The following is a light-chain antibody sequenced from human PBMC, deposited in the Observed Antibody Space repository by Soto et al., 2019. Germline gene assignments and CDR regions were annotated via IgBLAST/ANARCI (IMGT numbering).Light chain of an antibody. Sequence: EIVLTQSPGTLSLSXGVXATLSLRASQRVDDSHLAWYQLRPGQAPRLLIYGASTRATGIPDRCSGSGSGTDFSLTIRGLKPEDFAVYYCQQYRMSPNTFGQGTRLEIK. CDR3: QQYRMSPNT. J-gene: IGKJ5*01. CDR1: QRVDDSH. CDR2: GAS. V-gene: IGKV3-20*01.